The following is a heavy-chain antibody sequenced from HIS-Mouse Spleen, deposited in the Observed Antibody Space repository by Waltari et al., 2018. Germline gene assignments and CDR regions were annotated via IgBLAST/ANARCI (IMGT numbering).Heavy chain of an antibody. CDR1: GCTFSSYW. Sequence: EVQLVESGGGLVQPGGSLRLSCAASGCTFSSYWMSWVRRAPGKGREWVANIKQDGSEKYYVDSVKGRFTISRDNAKNSLYLQMNSLRAEDTAVYYCARGIAAAGTSLDYWGQGTLVTVSS. V-gene: IGHV3-7*01. D-gene: IGHD6-13*01. J-gene: IGHJ4*02. CDR3: ARGIAAAGTSLDY. CDR2: IKQDGSEK.